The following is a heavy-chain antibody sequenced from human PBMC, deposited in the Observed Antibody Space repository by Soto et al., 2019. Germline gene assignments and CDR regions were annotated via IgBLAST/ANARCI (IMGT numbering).Heavy chain of an antibody. J-gene: IGHJ4*02. CDR1: GFTFSNYW. Sequence: EVQLVESGGGLVQPGGSLRLSCAASGFTFSNYWMSWVRQAPGKGLEWVANIKQDGSEKYFVGSVNGRFTISRDNAKNSLFLQVNSLRAEDTAVYYCAREKRANGYLDYWGQGTLVTVSS. D-gene: IGHD6-25*01. CDR3: AREKRANGYLDY. CDR2: IKQDGSEK. V-gene: IGHV3-7*01.